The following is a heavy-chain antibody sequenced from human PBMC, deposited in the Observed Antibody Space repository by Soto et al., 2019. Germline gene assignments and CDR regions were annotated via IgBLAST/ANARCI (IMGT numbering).Heavy chain of an antibody. J-gene: IGHJ6*02. CDR3: ARVEYDFWSGPMDNYYYYGMDV. Sequence: SVKVSCKASGYTFTSYAMHWVRQAPGRRLEWMGWINAGNGNTKYSQKFQGRVTITRDTSASTAYMELSSLRSEDTAVYYCARVEYDFWSGPMDNYYYYGMDVWGQGTTVTVSS. CDR2: INAGNGNT. CDR1: GYTFTSYA. D-gene: IGHD3-3*01. V-gene: IGHV1-3*01.